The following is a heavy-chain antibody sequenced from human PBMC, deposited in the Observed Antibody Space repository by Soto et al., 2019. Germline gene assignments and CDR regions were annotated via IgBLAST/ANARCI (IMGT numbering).Heavy chain of an antibody. V-gene: IGHV4-39*01. J-gene: IGHJ4*02. CDR3: ATHNQEWLLSHPDWYFDY. D-gene: IGHD3-3*01. Sequence: SETLSLTCTVSGGSISGSSYYWGWIRHPPGKGLEWIGSIYYSGSTYYNPSLKSRVTISVDTSKNQFSLKLSSVTAADTAVYYCATHNQEWLLSHPDWYFDYWGQGTLVTVSS. CDR2: IYYSGST. CDR1: GGSISGSSYY.